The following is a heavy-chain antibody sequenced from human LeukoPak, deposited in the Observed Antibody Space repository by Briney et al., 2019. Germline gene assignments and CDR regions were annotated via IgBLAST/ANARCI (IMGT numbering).Heavy chain of an antibody. CDR3: ARDGDQYDFWSGYGLDY. Sequence: PGGSLRLSCAASGFTFSSYSMNWVRQAPGKGLEWVSSISSSSSYIYYADSVKGRFTISRDNAKNSLYLQMNSLRAEDTAVYYCARDGDQYDFWSGYGLDYWGQGTLVTVPS. CDR1: GFTFSSYS. V-gene: IGHV3-21*01. D-gene: IGHD3-3*01. CDR2: ISSSSSYI. J-gene: IGHJ4*02.